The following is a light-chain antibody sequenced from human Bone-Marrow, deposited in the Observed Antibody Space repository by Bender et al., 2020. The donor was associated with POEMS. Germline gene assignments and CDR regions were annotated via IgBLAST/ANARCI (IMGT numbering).Light chain of an antibody. CDR2: DVT. V-gene: IGLV2-11*01. CDR1: RNDVGGSNF. Sequence: QSALTQPRSVSGSPGQSVTISCTGTRNDVGGSNFVSWYQLYPGKAPRLMIYDVTKRPSGVPDRFSGSKSGNTASLTISGLQAEDEADYYCCSYAGTDTFVFGTGTTVTAL. CDR3: CSYAGTDTFV. J-gene: IGLJ1*01.